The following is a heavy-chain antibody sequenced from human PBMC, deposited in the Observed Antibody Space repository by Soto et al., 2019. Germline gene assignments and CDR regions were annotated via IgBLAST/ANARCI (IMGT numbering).Heavy chain of an antibody. V-gene: IGHV4-30-4*01. D-gene: IGHD1-1*01. CDR2: IYYSGST. J-gene: IGHJ6*02. Sequence: TPSETLSLTCTVSGGSISSGDYYWSWIRQPPGKGLEWIGYIYYSGSTYYNPSLKSRVTISVDTSKNQFSLKLSSVTAADTAVYYCAREMRKEPYYYYGMDVWGQGTTVTVSS. CDR1: GGSISSGDYY. CDR3: AREMRKEPYYYYGMDV.